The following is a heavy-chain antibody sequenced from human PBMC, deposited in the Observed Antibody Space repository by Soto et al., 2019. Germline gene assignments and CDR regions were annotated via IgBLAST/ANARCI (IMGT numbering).Heavy chain of an antibody. CDR3: ARGSGQAYCGGDCRNVPLDY. Sequence: QVQLVQSGAEVKKPGASVKVSCKASGYTFTGYYMHWVRQAPGQGLEWMGWINPNSGGTNYAQKFQGWVTMTRDTSISTAYMELSRLRSDDTAVYYCARGSGQAYCGGDCRNVPLDYWGQGTLVTVSS. J-gene: IGHJ4*02. V-gene: IGHV1-2*04. CDR1: GYTFTGYY. D-gene: IGHD2-21*02. CDR2: INPNSGGT.